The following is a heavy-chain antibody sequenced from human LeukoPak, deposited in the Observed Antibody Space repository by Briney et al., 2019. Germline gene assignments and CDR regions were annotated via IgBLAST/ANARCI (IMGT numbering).Heavy chain of an antibody. V-gene: IGHV3-21*01. CDR3: ARAPSGAYGGA. D-gene: IGHD4-17*01. CDR2: ISSSSSYI. J-gene: IGHJ5*02. CDR1: GFTFSSYS. Sequence: GGALRLSCAASGFTFSSYSMNWVRQAPGKGLEWVSSISSSSSYISYADSVKGRFTISRDNAKNSLYLQINSLRAEDTAVYYCARAPSGAYGGAWGQGTLVTVYS.